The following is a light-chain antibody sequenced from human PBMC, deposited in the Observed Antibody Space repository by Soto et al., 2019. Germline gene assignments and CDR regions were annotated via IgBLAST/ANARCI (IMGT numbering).Light chain of an antibody. CDR3: QQYHDLPFT. CDR1: QDITYY. J-gene: IGKJ2*01. V-gene: IGKV1-33*01. CDR2: DAS. Sequence: DIQMTQSLSSLSASVGDRVTITCQASQDITYYLNWFQQRPGKAPELLITDASTLKTGVPSRFSASGSGTDFTFTISSLQPEDLATYYCQQYHDLPFTFGQGTKLEIK.